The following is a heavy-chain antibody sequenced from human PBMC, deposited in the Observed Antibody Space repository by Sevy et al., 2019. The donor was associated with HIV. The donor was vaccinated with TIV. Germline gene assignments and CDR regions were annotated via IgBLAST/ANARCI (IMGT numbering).Heavy chain of an antibody. J-gene: IGHJ4*02. CDR3: ARHGGIVHRAFDF. Sequence: SETLSLTCSVSGVSISSSSNDWGWIRQPPGKGLEWIGSIYYSGSTYYNPSLMSRVTVSVDTSKNQFSLNLRSVTAADTAVYYCARHGGIVHRAFDFWGRGTLVTVSS. CDR2: IYYSGST. D-gene: IGHD2-21*01. CDR1: GVSISSSSND. V-gene: IGHV4-39*01.